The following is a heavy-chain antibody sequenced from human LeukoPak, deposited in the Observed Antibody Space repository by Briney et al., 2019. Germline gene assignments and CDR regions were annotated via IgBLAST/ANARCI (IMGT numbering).Heavy chain of an antibody. CDR3: ARDGRRVDAFDI. CDR1: GGSISSGDYY. V-gene: IGHV4-30-4*01. CDR2: IYYSGST. J-gene: IGHJ3*02. D-gene: IGHD6-25*01. Sequence: SETLSLTCTVSGGSISSGDYYWSWIRQPPGKGLEWIGYIYYSGSTYYNPSLKSRVTISVGTSKNQFSLKLSSVTAADTAVYYCARDGRRVDAFDIWGQGTMVTVSS.